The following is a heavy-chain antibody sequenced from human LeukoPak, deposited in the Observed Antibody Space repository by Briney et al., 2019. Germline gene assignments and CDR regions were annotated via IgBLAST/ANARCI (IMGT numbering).Heavy chain of an antibody. Sequence: ASVKVCCKASGYTFSSYGINWVRLAPGRGPEWMASINPQKRDTHYAQNFQGRVTVTAGTSTNTAYMELRSLRSDDTAIYYCARRKYGADYNGMDVWGQGTTVTVSS. CDR3: ARRKYGADYNGMDV. J-gene: IGHJ6*02. V-gene: IGHV1-18*01. D-gene: IGHD4/OR15-4a*01. CDR1: GYTFSSYG. CDR2: INPQKRDT.